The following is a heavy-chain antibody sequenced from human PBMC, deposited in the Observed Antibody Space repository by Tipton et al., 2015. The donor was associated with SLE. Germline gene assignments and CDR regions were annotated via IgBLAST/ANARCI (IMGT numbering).Heavy chain of an antibody. J-gene: IGHJ4*02. CDR3: ARGGVGGYDSFAH. CDR1: GGSFSGYY. D-gene: IGHD5-12*01. CDR2: IYYSGGT. Sequence: TLSLTCAVYGGSFSGYYWSWIRQPPGKGLEWIGTIYYSGGTSYNPSLKSRITISVDTSKNHFSLKLSSVTAADTAVYYCARGGVGGYDSFAHWGQGPLVTVSS. V-gene: IGHV4-34*09.